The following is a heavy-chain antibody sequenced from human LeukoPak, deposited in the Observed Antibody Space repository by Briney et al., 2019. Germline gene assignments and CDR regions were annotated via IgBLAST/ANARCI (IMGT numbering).Heavy chain of an antibody. CDR2: MNPNSGNT. V-gene: IGHV1-8*01. D-gene: IGHD4-17*01. CDR1: GYTFTSYD. Sequence: ASVKVSCKASGYTFTSYDINWVRQATGQGLEWMGWMNPNSGNTGYAQKFQGRVTMTRNTSISTAYMEMSSLRSEDTAVYSCARALDGDQHSYYYSPVWGEGTTVTVSS. CDR3: ARALDGDQHSYYYSPV. J-gene: IGHJ6*03.